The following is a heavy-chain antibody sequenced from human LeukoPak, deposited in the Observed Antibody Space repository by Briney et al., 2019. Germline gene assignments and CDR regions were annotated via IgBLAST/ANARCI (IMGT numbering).Heavy chain of an antibody. J-gene: IGHJ4*02. CDR3: ARVVASTSIDS. Sequence: SETLSLTCTVSGYSISSGYYWGWIRQPPGKGPEWIGSIFHSGSVYYNPSLRSRVTISVDTSKNQVSLKVTSVTAADTALCYCARVVASTSIDSWGQGILVTVSS. CDR2: IFHSGSV. D-gene: IGHD2-15*01. CDR1: GYSISSGYY. V-gene: IGHV4-38-2*02.